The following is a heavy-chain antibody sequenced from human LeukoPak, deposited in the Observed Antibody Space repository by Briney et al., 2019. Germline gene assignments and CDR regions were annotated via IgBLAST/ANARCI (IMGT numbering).Heavy chain of an antibody. Sequence: PGGSLRLSCAASGFTFSSYEMNWVRQAPGKGLEGVASISGFGTDTYYADSVRGRFTISRDNSKNILYLQMNNLRAEDTAIYYCAKDITGFNRPLDSWGQGTLVTVSS. J-gene: IGHJ4*02. CDR3: AKDITGFNRPLDS. CDR1: GFTFSSYE. V-gene: IGHV3-23*01. D-gene: IGHD1-14*01. CDR2: ISGFGTDT.